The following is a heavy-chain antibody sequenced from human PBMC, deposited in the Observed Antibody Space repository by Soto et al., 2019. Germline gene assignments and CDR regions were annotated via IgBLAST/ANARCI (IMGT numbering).Heavy chain of an antibody. CDR3: ARLYDFWSGKPSYGMDV. V-gene: IGHV1-8*01. D-gene: IGHD3-3*01. J-gene: IGHJ6*02. CDR1: GYTFTSYD. Sequence: QVQLVQSGAEVKKPGASVKVSCKASGYTFTSYDINWVRQATGQGLEWMGWMNPNSGNTGYAQKVQGRVTMTRNTSISTAYMELSSLRSEDTAVYYCARLYDFWSGKPSYGMDVWGQGTTVTVSS. CDR2: MNPNSGNT.